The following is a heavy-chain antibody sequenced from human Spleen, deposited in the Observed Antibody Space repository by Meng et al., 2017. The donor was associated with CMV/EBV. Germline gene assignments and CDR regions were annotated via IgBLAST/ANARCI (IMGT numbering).Heavy chain of an antibody. CDR2: IYYSGST. V-gene: IGHV4-39*07. J-gene: IGHJ5*02. Sequence: SISSSSYYWGWIRQPPGKGLEWIGSIYYSGSTYYNPSLKSRVTISVDTSKNQFSLKLSSVTAADTAVYYCARERGAGSSSSGYNWFDPWGQGTLVTVSS. D-gene: IGHD6-6*01. CDR1: SISSSSYY. CDR3: ARERGAGSSSSGYNWFDP.